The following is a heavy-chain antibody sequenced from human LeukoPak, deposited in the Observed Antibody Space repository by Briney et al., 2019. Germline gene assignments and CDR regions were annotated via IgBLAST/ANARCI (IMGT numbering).Heavy chain of an antibody. Sequence: PGGSLRLSCAASGFTFSGSAMHWVRQASGKGLEWVGRIRSKANSYATAYAASVKGRFTISRDDSKNTAYLQMNSLRAEDTAVYYCAKLGYSSGWYYDYWGQGTLVTVSS. D-gene: IGHD6-19*01. CDR3: AKLGYSSGWYYDY. CDR2: IRSKANSYAT. CDR1: GFTFSGSA. J-gene: IGHJ4*02. V-gene: IGHV3-73*01.